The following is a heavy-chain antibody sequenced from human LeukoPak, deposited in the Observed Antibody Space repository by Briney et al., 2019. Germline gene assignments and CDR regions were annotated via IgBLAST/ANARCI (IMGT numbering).Heavy chain of an antibody. CDR2: ISAYNGNT. D-gene: IGHD3-3*01. CDR3: ARPPLRVTIFGVVRPPYYYGMDV. J-gene: IGHJ6*02. Sequence: ASVKVSCKASGYTFTSYGISWVRQAPGQGLEWMGWISAYNGNTNYAQKLQGRVTMTTDTSTSTAYMELRSLRSDDTAVYYCARPPLRVTIFGVVRPPYYYGMDVWGQGTTVTVSS. V-gene: IGHV1-18*01. CDR1: GYTFTSYG.